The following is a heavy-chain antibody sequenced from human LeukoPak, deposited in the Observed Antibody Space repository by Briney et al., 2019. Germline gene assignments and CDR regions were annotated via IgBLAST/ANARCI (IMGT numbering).Heavy chain of an antibody. CDR3: ARYPHYYGSGSITDDAFDI. D-gene: IGHD3-10*01. CDR2: IYYSGST. Sequence: SETLSLTCTVSGGSISSYYWTWFRQPPGKDLDWIGNIYYSGSTNYNPSLKSRVTISVDTSKNQFSLKLSSVTAADTAVYYCARYPHYYGSGSITDDAFDIWGQGTMVTVSS. J-gene: IGHJ3*02. V-gene: IGHV4-59*08. CDR1: GGSISSYY.